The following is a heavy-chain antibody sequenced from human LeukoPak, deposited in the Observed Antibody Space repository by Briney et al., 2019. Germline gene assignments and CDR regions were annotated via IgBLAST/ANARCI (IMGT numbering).Heavy chain of an antibody. CDR2: IWYDGSNK. CDR1: GFTFSSYG. D-gene: IGHD3-22*01. Sequence: PGRSLRLSCAASGFTFSSYGMHWVRQAPGKGLEWVAVIWYDGSNKYYADSVKGRFTISRDNSKNTLYLQMNSLRAEDTAVYYCAKGHHYYDSSGSFDYWGQGTLVTVSS. CDR3: AKGHHYYDSSGSFDY. V-gene: IGHV3-33*06. J-gene: IGHJ4*02.